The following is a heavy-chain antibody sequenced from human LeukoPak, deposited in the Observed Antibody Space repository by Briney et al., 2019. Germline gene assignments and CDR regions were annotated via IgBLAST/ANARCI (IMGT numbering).Heavy chain of an antibody. J-gene: IGHJ4*02. Sequence: GGSLRLSCAASGFTFSSYSMNWVRQAPGKGLEWVSSISSSSSYIYYADSVKGRFTISRDNAKNSLYLQMNSLRAEDTAVYYCARFSSLASGWYVGYWGQGTLVTVSS. CDR3: ARFSSLASGWYVGY. CDR1: GFTFSSYS. CDR2: ISSSSSYI. V-gene: IGHV3-21*04. D-gene: IGHD6-19*01.